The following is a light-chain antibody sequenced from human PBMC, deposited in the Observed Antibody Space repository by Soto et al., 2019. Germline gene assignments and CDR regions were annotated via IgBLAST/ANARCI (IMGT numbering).Light chain of an antibody. CDR2: GAS. J-gene: IGKJ5*01. Sequence: VMTQSPDTLSVSPGERGTLSCRASESVSSNVAWYQQRPGQAPRLLIYGASTRATDTPVRFRGSGSGTEFTLTISSLQSEDLGVYYCQQYNNWPPITFGQGTRLEIK. V-gene: IGKV3-15*01. CDR1: ESVSSN. CDR3: QQYNNWPPIT.